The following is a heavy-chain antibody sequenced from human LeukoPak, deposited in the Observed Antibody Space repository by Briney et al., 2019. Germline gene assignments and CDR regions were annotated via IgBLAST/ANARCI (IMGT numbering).Heavy chain of an antibody. J-gene: IGHJ6*02. CDR1: GFTFSSYS. Sequence: PGGSLRLSCAASGFTFSSYSMNWVRQAPGKGLEWVSYISSSSSTIYYADSVKGRFTISSDNAKNSLYLQMNSLRAEDTAVYYCARDRTLRPRDYYYGMDVWGQGTTVTVSS. D-gene: IGHD1-14*01. CDR3: ARDRTLRPRDYYYGMDV. V-gene: IGHV3-48*01. CDR2: ISSSSSTI.